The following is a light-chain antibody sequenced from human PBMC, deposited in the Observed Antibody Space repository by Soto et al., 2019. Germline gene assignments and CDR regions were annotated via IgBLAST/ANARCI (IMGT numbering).Light chain of an antibody. CDR2: KNN. CDR1: SSNIGSDN. CDR3: AVWDARLSGYV. Sequence: QSVLNQPPSASGTPGQRGTIFCPGSSSNIGSDNVNWYQQLPGTAPKLLMYKNNQRPSGVPDRFSGSKSGTSASLAISGLQSEDEADYYCAVWDARLSGYVFGTGTKLTVL. V-gene: IGLV1-44*01. J-gene: IGLJ1*01.